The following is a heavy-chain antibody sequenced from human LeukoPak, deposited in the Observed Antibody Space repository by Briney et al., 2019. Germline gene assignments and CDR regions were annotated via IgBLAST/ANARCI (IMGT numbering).Heavy chain of an antibody. V-gene: IGHV4-39*07. Sequence: SETLSLTCTVSGGSISSSSYYWGWIRQPPGKGLEWIGSIYYSGSTYYNPSLKSRVTISVGTSKNQFSLKLSSVTAADTAVYYCARDSPYYVWGSYRYTNYFDYWGQGTLVTVSS. J-gene: IGHJ4*02. D-gene: IGHD3-16*02. CDR1: GGSISSSSYY. CDR2: IYYSGST. CDR3: ARDSPYYVWGSYRYTNYFDY.